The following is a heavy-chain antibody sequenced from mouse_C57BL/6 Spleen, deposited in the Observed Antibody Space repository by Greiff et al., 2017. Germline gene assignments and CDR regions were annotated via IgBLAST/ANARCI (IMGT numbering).Heavy chain of an antibody. Sequence: EVQLVESGGGLVKPGGSLKLSCAASGFTFSSYAMSWVRQTPEKRLEWVATISDGGSYTYYPDNVKGRFTISRDNAKNNLYLQMSHLKSEDTAMYYCARDYYGNYWYFDVWGTGTTVTVSS. D-gene: IGHD2-1*01. CDR2: ISDGGSYT. V-gene: IGHV5-4*01. CDR1: GFTFSSYA. J-gene: IGHJ1*03. CDR3: ARDYYGNYWYFDV.